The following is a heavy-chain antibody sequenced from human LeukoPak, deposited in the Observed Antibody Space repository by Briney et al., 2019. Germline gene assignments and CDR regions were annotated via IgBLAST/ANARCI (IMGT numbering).Heavy chain of an antibody. CDR3: VRALYCLGGGCYSYRFDY. V-gene: IGHV6-1*01. CDR1: GDSVSSNSAA. D-gene: IGHD2-15*01. Sequence: SQTLSLTCAISGDSVSSNSAAWNWIRQSPSRGLEWLGRTYYRSKWYNDYEVSVKSRIIINVDTSKNQFSLQLNSVTPEDTAVYYCVRALYCLGGGCYSYRFDYWGQGALVTVSS. J-gene: IGHJ4*02. CDR2: TYYRSKWYN.